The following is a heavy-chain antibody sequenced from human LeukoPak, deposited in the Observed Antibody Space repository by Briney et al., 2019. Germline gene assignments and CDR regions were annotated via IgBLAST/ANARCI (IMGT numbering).Heavy chain of an antibody. CDR1: GYTFTGFY. J-gene: IGHJ4*02. D-gene: IGHD3-3*02. Sequence: ASVKVSCKASGYTFTGFYIHWVRQAPGQGLEWMGWIYSDSGDTNYAQKFQGWVTMTRDTSISTAYMELSRLTSDDTAVYYCARSAGSAFSDYWGQGTLVTVSS. CDR3: ARSAGSAFSDY. V-gene: IGHV1-2*04. CDR2: IYSDSGDT.